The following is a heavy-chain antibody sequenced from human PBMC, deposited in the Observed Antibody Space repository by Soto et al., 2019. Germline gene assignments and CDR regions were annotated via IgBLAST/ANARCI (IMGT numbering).Heavy chain of an antibody. J-gene: IGHJ4*02. Sequence: ASVKVSCKASGYTFSDYYIHWVRQAPGQGLEWMGWINPNSGGTKYAPKFQGGVTMTRDTSITTAYMELSRLRSGDTAVYYCAREPATAKPEGVDFWGQGTLVAVSS. CDR2: INPNSGGT. CDR1: GYTFSDYY. V-gene: IGHV1-2*02. D-gene: IGHD1-1*01. CDR3: AREPATAKPEGVDF.